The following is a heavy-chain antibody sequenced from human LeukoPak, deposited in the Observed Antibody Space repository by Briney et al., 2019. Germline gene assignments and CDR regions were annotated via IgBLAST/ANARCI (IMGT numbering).Heavy chain of an antibody. CDR2: ISPTGGDT. Sequence: GGSPRLSCEASGFTFTSYAMSGVRQAPGKGLEWVSVISPTGGDTYYADSVKGRFTISRDNSKNTLYLQMNSLRAEDTAVYYCARDQVKQQLVLVYYYYYGMDVWGQGTTVTVSS. J-gene: IGHJ6*02. D-gene: IGHD6-13*01. CDR3: ARDQVKQQLVLVYYYYYGMDV. V-gene: IGHV3-23*01. CDR1: GFTFTSYA.